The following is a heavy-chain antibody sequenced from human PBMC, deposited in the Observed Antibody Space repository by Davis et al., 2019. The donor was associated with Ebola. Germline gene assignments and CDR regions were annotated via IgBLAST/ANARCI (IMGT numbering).Heavy chain of an antibody. CDR2: IYYNGRT. CDR3: ARLSGLFSSSSGALYFDL. D-gene: IGHD6-6*01. V-gene: IGHV4-39*07. J-gene: IGHJ2*01. CDR1: GDSISSGSHY. Sequence: SETLSLTCTVSGDSISSGSHYWGWVRQPPGKGLEWIGSIYYNGRTYYRTSLEGRVTILLDTSKNQFSLKLRSVTAADTAVYFCARLSGLFSSSSGALYFDLWGRGTLVSVSS.